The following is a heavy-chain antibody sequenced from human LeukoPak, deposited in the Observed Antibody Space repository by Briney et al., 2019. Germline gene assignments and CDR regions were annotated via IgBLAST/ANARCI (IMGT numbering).Heavy chain of an antibody. D-gene: IGHD3-22*01. CDR2: IYYSGST. CDR3: ARRNDSSGYYEYYFDY. Sequence: PAETLSLTCTVSGGSISSSSYYWGWIRQPPGKGLEWIISIYYSGSTYYNPSLKSRVTISVDTSKNQFSLKLSSVTAADTAVYYCARRNDSSGYYEYYFDYWGQGTLVTVSS. V-gene: IGHV4-39*01. J-gene: IGHJ4*02. CDR1: GGSISSSSYY.